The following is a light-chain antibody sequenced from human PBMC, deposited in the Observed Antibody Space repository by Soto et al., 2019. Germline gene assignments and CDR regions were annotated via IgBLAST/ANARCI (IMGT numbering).Light chain of an antibody. CDR3: HQYVSSPLT. J-gene: IGKJ4*01. CDR2: GAS. CDR1: QSVSSSY. V-gene: IGKV3-20*01. Sequence: EIVLTQSPGTLSLSPGERATLSCRASQSVSSSYLAWYQQKPGQAPRLLIYGASSRATGIPDRFSCSGSGTDFALTISRLEPEGFAVYYCHQYVSSPLTFGGGTKVEIK.